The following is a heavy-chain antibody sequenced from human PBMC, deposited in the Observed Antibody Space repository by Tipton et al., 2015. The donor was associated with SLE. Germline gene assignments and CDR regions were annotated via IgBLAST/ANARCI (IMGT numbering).Heavy chain of an antibody. CDR3: AREDATISGYFDY. CDR2: ISSSGSTI. J-gene: IGHJ4*02. CDR1: GFTFSSYE. D-gene: IGHD4/OR15-4a*01. Sequence: SLRLSCAASGFTFSSYEMNWVRQAPGKGLEWVSYISSSGSTIYYADSVKGRFTISRDNAKNSLYPQMNSLRAEDTAVYYCAREDATISGYFDYWGQGTLVTVSS. V-gene: IGHV3-48*03.